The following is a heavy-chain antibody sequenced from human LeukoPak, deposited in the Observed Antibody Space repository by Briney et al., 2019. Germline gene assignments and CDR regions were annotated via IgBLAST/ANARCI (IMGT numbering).Heavy chain of an antibody. CDR2: ISYGGTNK. V-gene: IGHV3-30*18. CDR1: GLTFSSYG. CDR3: AKDPGIWFGEPYFDY. Sequence: GRSLRLSCAASGLTFSSYGMHWVRQAPGKGLEWVAVISYGGTNKYYADSVKGRFTISRDNSKNTLYLQMNSLRAEDTAVYYCAKDPGIWFGEPYFDYWGQGTLVTVSS. D-gene: IGHD3-10*01. J-gene: IGHJ4*02.